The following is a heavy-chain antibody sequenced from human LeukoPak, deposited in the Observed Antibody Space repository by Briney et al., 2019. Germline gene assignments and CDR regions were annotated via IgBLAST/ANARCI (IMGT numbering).Heavy chain of an antibody. J-gene: IGHJ4*02. CDR3: ARLYDSSAYPFDY. D-gene: IGHD3-22*01. Sequence: GESLKISCKGSGYSFTSYWIAWVRQMPGNGLEWMGIIYPGDSDTRYSPSFQGQVTVSVDKSISTAYLQWSSLKASDTAVYYCARLYDSSAYPFDYWGQGTLVTVSS. V-gene: IGHV5-51*01. CDR1: GYSFTSYW. CDR2: IYPGDSDT.